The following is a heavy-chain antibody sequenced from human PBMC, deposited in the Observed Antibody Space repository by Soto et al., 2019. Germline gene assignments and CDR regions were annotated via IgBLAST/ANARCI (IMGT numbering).Heavy chain of an antibody. V-gene: IGHV3-33*01. J-gene: IGHJ4*02. CDR1: GLTFSNQA. D-gene: IGHD2-21*02. CDR2: IWYDGSIK. CDR3: ARDDPSYHGDLAFDY. Sequence: QVQLVESGGGVVQPGRSLTLSCAASGLTFSNQAMHWVRQAPGKGLEWVAVIWYDGSIKYYADSVKGRFTISRDNSKNTVYLQMNSLRAEDTAVYYCARDDPSYHGDLAFDYWGQGTLVTVSS.